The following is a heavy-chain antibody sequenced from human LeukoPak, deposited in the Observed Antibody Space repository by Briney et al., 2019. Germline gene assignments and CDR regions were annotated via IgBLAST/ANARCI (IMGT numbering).Heavy chain of an antibody. CDR2: IKSKTDGGTT. Sequence: GGSLGLSCAASGFTFSNAWMSWVRQAPGKGLEWVGRIKSKTDGGTTDYAAPVKGRFTISKDDSKNTLYLQMNSLKTEDTAVYYYTTDPPPYCSSTSCYLPVGYWGQGTLVTVSS. D-gene: IGHD2-2*01. V-gene: IGHV3-15*01. J-gene: IGHJ4*02. CDR1: GFTFSNAW. CDR3: TTDPPPYCSSTSCYLPVGY.